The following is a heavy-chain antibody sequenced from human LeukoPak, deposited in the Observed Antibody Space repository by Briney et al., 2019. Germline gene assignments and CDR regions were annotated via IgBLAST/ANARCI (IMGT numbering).Heavy chain of an antibody. CDR2: IIPIFGTA. J-gene: IGHJ4*02. V-gene: IGHV1-69*01. CDR3: ARTRRCGGDCYSVYYFDY. Sequence: SVKVSCKASGGTFSSYGISWVRQAPGQGLGWMGGIIPIFGTANYAQKFQGRVTITADESTSTAYMELSSLRSEDTAVYYCARTRRCGGDCYSVYYFDYWGQGTLVTVSS. CDR1: GGTFSSYG. D-gene: IGHD2-21*02.